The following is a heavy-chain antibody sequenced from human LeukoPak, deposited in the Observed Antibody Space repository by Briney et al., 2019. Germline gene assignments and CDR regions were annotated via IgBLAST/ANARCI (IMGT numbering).Heavy chain of an antibody. Sequence: PGGSLRLSCAASGFTFSSYAMHWVRQAPGKGLEWVAVISYDGSNKWYPDSVKGRFTISRDNSKNTLWLQMNSLRAEDTAVYYCARDHSSSWYAYFFDYWGPGTLVTV. V-gene: IGHV3-30-3*01. CDR1: GFTFSSYA. CDR3: ARDHSSSWYAYFFDY. D-gene: IGHD6-13*01. J-gene: IGHJ4*02. CDR2: ISYDGSNK.